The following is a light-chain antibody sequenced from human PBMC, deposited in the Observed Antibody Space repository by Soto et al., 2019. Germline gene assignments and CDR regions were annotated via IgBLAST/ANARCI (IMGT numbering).Light chain of an antibody. Sequence: QSALTQPASVSGSPGQSITISCTGTSNDVGSYNLVSWYQQLPGKAPKLLIYEVNKRPSGVSNRFSGSKSGNTASLTISGLQAEDEADYYCCSYAGSPLGDVFGTGTKLTVL. J-gene: IGLJ1*01. CDR2: EVN. CDR3: CSYAGSPLGDV. V-gene: IGLV2-23*02. CDR1: SNDVGSYNL.